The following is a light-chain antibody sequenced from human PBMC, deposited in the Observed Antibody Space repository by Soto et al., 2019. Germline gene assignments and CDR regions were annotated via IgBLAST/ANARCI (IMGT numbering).Light chain of an antibody. J-gene: IGKJ1*01. Sequence: DIPMTQSQSSLSASLGFGFTITFRASQSISNWLAWYQQKPGTAPKLLIYHASTLESGVPSRFSGSGSGTEFTLTISSLQPEDFATYYCQQLNSYPRTFGQGTKVDNK. V-gene: IGKV1-5*01. CDR3: QQLNSYPRT. CDR2: HAS. CDR1: QSISNW.